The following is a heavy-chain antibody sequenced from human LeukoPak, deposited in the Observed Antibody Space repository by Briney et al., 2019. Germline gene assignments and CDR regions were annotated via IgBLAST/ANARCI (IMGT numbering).Heavy chain of an antibody. CDR1: GFTFNNYA. Sequence: AGSLRLSCTASGFTFNNYAMTWVRQAPGKVLEWVSAVTGIGASTNYADSVKGRFTISRDNSKNTIFLKMNSLRAEDTAIHYCAKRSSISSGYFDFWGRGTLVTVSS. D-gene: IGHD3-22*01. J-gene: IGHJ4*02. CDR3: AKRSSISSGYFDF. CDR2: VTGIGAST. V-gene: IGHV3-23*01.